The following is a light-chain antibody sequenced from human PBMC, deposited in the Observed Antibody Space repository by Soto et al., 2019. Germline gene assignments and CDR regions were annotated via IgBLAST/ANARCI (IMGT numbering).Light chain of an antibody. V-gene: IGKV2-30*01. CDR1: QSLVYTDGNTY. CDR3: MQGTHWPLT. Sequence: DVVMTQSPLSLPVTLGQPASISCRSSQSLVYTDGNTYLSWFQQRPGQSPRRLIYRVSNRDSGVPDRFSGSGLGTDFTLKISRVEAEDVGVYYCMQGTHWPLTFGGGTKVDIK. J-gene: IGKJ4*01. CDR2: RVS.